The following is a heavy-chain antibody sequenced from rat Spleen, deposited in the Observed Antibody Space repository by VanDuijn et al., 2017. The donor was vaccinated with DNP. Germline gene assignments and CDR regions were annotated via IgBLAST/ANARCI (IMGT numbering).Heavy chain of an antibody. V-gene: IGHV3-1*01. CDR2: ISYRGST. CDR3: VRHEDSSSHIYGFAY. J-gene: IGHJ3*01. CDR1: GYSITSNY. D-gene: IGHD1-2*01. Sequence: EVQLQESGSGLVKPSQSLSLTCSVTGYSITSNYWCWVRKFPGNKMEWIGHISYRGSTSYNPSLKSRISITRDTSKNQFFLQLNSVTTEDTATYYCVRHEDSSSHIYGFAYWGQGTLVTVSS.